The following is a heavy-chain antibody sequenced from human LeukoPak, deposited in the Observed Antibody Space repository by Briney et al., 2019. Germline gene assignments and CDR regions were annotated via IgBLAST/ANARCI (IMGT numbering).Heavy chain of an antibody. J-gene: IGHJ4*02. CDR1: GFTFSSYS. D-gene: IGHD6-6*01. V-gene: IGHV3-21*01. CDR2: ISSSSSYI. Sequence: GGSLRLSCAASGFTFSSYSMNWVRQAPGKGLEWVSSISSSSSYIYYADSVKGRFTISRDNAKNSLYLQMNSLRAEDTAVYYCARAGSSSFLTDYWGQGTLVTVSS. CDR3: ARAGSSSFLTDY.